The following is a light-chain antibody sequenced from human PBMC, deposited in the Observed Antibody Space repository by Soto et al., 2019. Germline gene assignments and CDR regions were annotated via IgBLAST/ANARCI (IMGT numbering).Light chain of an antibody. CDR1: QSISSY. V-gene: IGKV1-39*01. Sequence: DIQMTQSPSSLSAFVGDRVSITCRASQSISSYLNWYQQKPGKAPKLLIYAASTLQSGVPSRFSGSGSGTDFTLTISSVQPEDFATYYCQRSYSTRVTFGQGTRLEIK. J-gene: IGKJ5*01. CDR3: QRSYSTRVT. CDR2: AAS.